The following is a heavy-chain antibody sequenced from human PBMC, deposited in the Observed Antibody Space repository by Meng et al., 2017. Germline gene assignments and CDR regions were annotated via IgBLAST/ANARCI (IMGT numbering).Heavy chain of an antibody. CDR2: IYTSGST. V-gene: IGHV4-61*02. CDR1: GGSISSGSYY. Sequence: SETLSLTCTVSGGSISSGSYYWSWIRQPAGKGLEWIGRIYTSGSTNYNPSLKSRVTISVDTSKNQFSLKLSSVTAADTAVYYCARDRRDGYNFRWYFDLWGRGTQVTVSS. CDR3: ARDRRDGYNFRWYFDL. D-gene: IGHD5-24*01. J-gene: IGHJ2*01.